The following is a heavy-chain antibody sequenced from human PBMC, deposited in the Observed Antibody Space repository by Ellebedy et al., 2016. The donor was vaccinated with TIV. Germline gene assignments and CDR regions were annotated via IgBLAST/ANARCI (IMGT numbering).Heavy chain of an antibody. V-gene: IGHV4-59*08. J-gene: IGHJ6*02. D-gene: IGHD2-21*01. Sequence: MPSETLSLTCAVSGASISRYYWSWIRQPPGKGLEWIGYFYYGLSTTYNPSLKSRVSMSADTSKKQFSLNLSSVTAADTAVYYCARGEVTLYYYGMDVWGQGTTVTVSS. CDR1: GASISRYY. CDR2: FYYGLST. CDR3: ARGEVTLYYYGMDV.